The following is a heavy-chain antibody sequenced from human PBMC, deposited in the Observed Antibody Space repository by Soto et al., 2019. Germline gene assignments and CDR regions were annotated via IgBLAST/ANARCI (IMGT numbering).Heavy chain of an antibody. CDR2: INYGGST. CDR1: GGSISGYY. D-gene: IGHD1-7*01. Sequence: SETLSLTCTVSGGSISGYYWSWIRQPPGKGLEWVGYINYGGSTNSNPSLKSRVTISVDTSKNQFSLKLSSVTAADTAVYYCARTPALYNWNSIDYWGQGTRVTVSS. V-gene: IGHV4-59*12. CDR3: ARTPALYNWNSIDY. J-gene: IGHJ4*02.